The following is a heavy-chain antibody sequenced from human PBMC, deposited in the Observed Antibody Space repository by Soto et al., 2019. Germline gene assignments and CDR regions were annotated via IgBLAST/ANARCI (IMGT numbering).Heavy chain of an antibody. CDR3: AKGRGSTLYYSDY. Sequence: GGSLRLSCAASGFTFSSYGMHWVRQAPGKGLEWVAVISYDGSNKYYADSVKGRFTISRDNSKNTLYLQMNSLRAEDTAVYYCAKGRGSTLYYSDYWGQGTLVTVSS. D-gene: IGHD6-13*01. CDR1: GFTFSSYG. J-gene: IGHJ4*02. V-gene: IGHV3-30*18. CDR2: ISYDGSNK.